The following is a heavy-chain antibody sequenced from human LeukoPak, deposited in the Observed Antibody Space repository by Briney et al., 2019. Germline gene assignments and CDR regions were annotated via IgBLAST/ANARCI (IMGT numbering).Heavy chain of an antibody. J-gene: IGHJ1*01. V-gene: IGHV1-69*01. Sequence: GSPVKVSCKASGGTFSSYAISWVRQAPGQGLEWMGGIIPIFGTANYAQKFQGGVTITADESTSTAYMELSSLRSEDTAVYYCASPDYGDYPEYLQHWGQGTLVTVSS. D-gene: IGHD4-17*01. CDR3: ASPDYGDYPEYLQH. CDR2: IIPIFGTA. CDR1: GGTFSSYA.